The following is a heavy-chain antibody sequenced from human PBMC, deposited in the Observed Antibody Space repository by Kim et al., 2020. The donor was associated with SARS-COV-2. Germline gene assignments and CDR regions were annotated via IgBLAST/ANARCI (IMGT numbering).Heavy chain of an antibody. CDR1: GFTFSSFA. V-gene: IGHV3-23*01. Sequence: GGSLRLSCAASGFTFSSFAMTWVRQAPGKGLEWVSILSDSGGDTFYADSVKGRFTISRDNSKNTLYLQMNSLRAEDTAFYYCAKKGITARGQWYFDLWGRGTLGTVSS. CDR3: AKKGITARGQWYFDL. J-gene: IGHJ2*01. CDR2: LSDSGGDT. D-gene: IGHD6-13*01.